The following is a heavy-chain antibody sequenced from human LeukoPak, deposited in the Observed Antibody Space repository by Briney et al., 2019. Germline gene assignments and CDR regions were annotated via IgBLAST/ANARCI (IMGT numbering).Heavy chain of an antibody. J-gene: IGHJ5*02. Sequence: SETLSLTCTVSGGSISSGGYYWSWIRQPPGKGLEWIGYIYHSGSTYYNPSLKSRVTISVDTSKNQFSLKLSSVTAADTAVYYCARGGHSSGWYWFDPWGQGTLVTVSS. V-gene: IGHV4-30-2*01. D-gene: IGHD6-19*01. CDR2: IYHSGST. CDR3: ARGGHSSGWYWFDP. CDR1: GGSISSGGYY.